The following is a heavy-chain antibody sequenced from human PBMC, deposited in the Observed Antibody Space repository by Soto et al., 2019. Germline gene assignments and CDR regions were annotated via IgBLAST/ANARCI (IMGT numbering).Heavy chain of an antibody. D-gene: IGHD5-12*01. V-gene: IGHV3-23*01. CDR3: AKDRPDSGYDLSR. CDR1: GFTFSSYA. J-gene: IGHJ4*02. Sequence: PGESLKISCAASGFTFSSYAMSWVRQAPGKGLEWVSAISGSGGSTYYADSVKGRFTISRDNSKNTLYLQMNSLRAEDTAVYYCAKDRPDSGYDLSRWGQGTLVTVSS. CDR2: ISGSGGST.